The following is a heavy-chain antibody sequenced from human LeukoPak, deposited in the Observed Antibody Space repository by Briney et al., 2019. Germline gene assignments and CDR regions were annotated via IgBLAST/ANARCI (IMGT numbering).Heavy chain of an antibody. D-gene: IGHD2-21*01. J-gene: IGHJ4*02. Sequence: SETLSLTCTVSGGSISTTNYYWGWIRQPPGKGLEWIGSIYYSGSTYYNPSLKSRVTISVDTSKNQFSLKLSSVTAADTAVYYCARHGEAVLWWLIDYWGQGTLVTVSS. CDR1: GGSISTTNYY. CDR2: IYYSGST. V-gene: IGHV4-39*01. CDR3: ARHGEAVLWWLIDY.